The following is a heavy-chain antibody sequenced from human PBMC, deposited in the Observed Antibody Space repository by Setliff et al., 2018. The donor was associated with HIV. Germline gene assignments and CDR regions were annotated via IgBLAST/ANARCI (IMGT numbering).Heavy chain of an antibody. D-gene: IGHD5-18*01. V-gene: IGHV1-18*04. CDR2: ISGYNGNT. CDR3: ARDPRSGYDSDTAMVTVYYYYMDV. CDR1: GYTFISFG. J-gene: IGHJ6*03. Sequence: ASVKVSCKASGYTFISFGITWVRQAPGQGLEWVGYISGYNGNTKYAQNVQGRVTMTTDTSTSTAYMELRSLRYDDTAVYYCARDPRSGYDSDTAMVTVYYYYMDVWGKGTTVTVTS.